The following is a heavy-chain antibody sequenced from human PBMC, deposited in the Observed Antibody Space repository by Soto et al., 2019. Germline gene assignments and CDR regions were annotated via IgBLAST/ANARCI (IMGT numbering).Heavy chain of an antibody. CDR1: GYPFIGYY. V-gene: IGHV1-2*02. D-gene: IGHD2-8*01. CDR2: INPNSGGT. CDR3: ARVLSTQYYYGMDV. J-gene: IGHJ6*02. Sequence: AASMQVSRNPSGYPFIGYYMHWVRQAPGQGLEWMGWINPNSGGTNYAQKFQGRVTMTRDTSISTAYMELSRLRSDDTAVHYCARVLSTQYYYGMDVWGQGNTVTGS.